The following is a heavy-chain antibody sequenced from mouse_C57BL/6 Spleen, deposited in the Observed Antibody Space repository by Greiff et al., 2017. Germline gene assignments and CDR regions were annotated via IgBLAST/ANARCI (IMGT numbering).Heavy chain of an antibody. D-gene: IGHD1-1*01. CDR2: INPNNGGT. J-gene: IGHJ2*01. CDR3: AYYGSSFYFDY. CDR1: GYTFTDYY. V-gene: IGHV1-26*01. Sequence: EVQLQQSGPELVKPGASVKISCKASGYTFTDYYMNWVKQSHGKSLEWIGDINPNNGGTSYNQKFKGKATLTVVKSSSTAYMELRSLTSEDSAVYYCAYYGSSFYFDYWGQGTTLTVSS.